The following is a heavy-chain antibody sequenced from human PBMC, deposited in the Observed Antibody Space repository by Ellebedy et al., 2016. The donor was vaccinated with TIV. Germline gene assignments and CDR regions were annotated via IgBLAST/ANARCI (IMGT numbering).Heavy chain of an antibody. V-gene: IGHV1-46*01. CDR2: NNPSGGST. CDR3: AMPTERIYCSGGSCPETFEDV. D-gene: IGHD2-15*01. CDR1: GYTFTSYY. Sequence: ASVKVSXXASGYTFTSYYMHWVRQAPGQGLEWMGINNPSGGSTSYAQKFQGRVTMTRDTSTSTVYMELSSLRSEDTAVYYCAMPTERIYCSGGSCPETFEDVWGQGTTVTVSS. J-gene: IGHJ6*02.